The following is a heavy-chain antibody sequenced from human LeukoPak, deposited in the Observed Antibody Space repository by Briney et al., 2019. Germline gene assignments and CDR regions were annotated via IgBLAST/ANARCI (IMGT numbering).Heavy chain of an antibody. CDR3: ARDSAASPFDS. J-gene: IGHJ4*02. V-gene: IGHV4-59*13. CDR2: IYYSGDT. D-gene: IGHD6-25*01. CDR1: GGSISGYY. Sequence: SETLSLTCTVSGGSISGYYWNWIRLPPGKGLEWIGYIYYSGDTNYNFSLKSRVTISLGTPKNQFSLKLSSVTAADTAVYYCARDSAASPFDSWGQGSLVTVSS.